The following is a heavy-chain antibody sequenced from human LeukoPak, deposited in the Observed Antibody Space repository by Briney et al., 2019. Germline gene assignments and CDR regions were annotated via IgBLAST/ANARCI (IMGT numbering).Heavy chain of an antibody. CDR3: AKERQTGDYFTSDY. CDR2: INGRGIT. D-gene: IGHD4-17*01. J-gene: IGHJ4*02. V-gene: IGHV3-23*01. CDR1: GFTFSSYA. Sequence: GGSLRLSCAASGFTFSSYAMSWVRQAPGEGLEWLSAINGRGITYYAGSVKGRFTISRDNSENTLYLQMNSLTVDDTAVYFCAKERQTGDYFTSDYWGQGTLVTVSS.